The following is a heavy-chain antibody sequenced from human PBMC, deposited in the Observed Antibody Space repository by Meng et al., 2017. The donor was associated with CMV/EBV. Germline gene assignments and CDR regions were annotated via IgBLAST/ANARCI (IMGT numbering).Heavy chain of an antibody. D-gene: IGHD3-22*01. V-gene: IGHV1-18*01. CDR1: GYTFTHHG. Sequence: QVQLVQSGAEVRKPGASVKVSCKAPGYTFTHHGISWVRQAPGQGLEWMGWICGYNDNTKYARHLQGRVTMTTDTSTNTAYMELRSLRSDDTAIYYCARDTMMIMSFDHWGPGTLVTVSS. CDR2: ICGYNDNT. CDR3: ARDTMMIMSFDH. J-gene: IGHJ4*02.